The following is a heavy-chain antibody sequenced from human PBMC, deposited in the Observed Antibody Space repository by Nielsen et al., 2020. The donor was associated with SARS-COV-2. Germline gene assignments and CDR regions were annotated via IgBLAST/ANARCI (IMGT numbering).Heavy chain of an antibody. CDR1: GYTFTSFG. V-gene: IGHV1-18*01. Sequence: ASVKVSCKASGYTFTSFGISWVRQAPGQGLEWMGWLSAYSGNTNYAQKLQGRVTVTTDTSTSTAYMELRSLRSDDTAVYYCARDRDTVRVRTNWNDYDYWGQGTLVTVSS. CDR2: LSAYSGNT. D-gene: IGHD1-20*01. CDR3: ARDRDTVRVRTNWNDYDY. J-gene: IGHJ4*02.